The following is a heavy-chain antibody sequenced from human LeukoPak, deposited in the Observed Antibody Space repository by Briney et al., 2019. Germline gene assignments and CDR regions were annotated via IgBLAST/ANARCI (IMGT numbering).Heavy chain of an antibody. J-gene: IGHJ5*02. CDR3: ARIDSSGYYRNWFDP. D-gene: IGHD3-22*01. V-gene: IGHV4-34*01. CDR2: INHSGST. Sequence: SSETLSLTCAVYGGSFSGYYWSWIRQPPGKGLEWIGEINHSGSTNYNPSLKRRVTISVDTSKNQISLKLSSVTAADTAVYYCARIDSSGYYRNWFDPWGQGTLVTVSS. CDR1: GGSFSGYY.